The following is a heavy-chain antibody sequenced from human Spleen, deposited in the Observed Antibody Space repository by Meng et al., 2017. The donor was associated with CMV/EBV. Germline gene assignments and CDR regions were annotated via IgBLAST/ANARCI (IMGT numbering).Heavy chain of an antibody. V-gene: IGHV3-30*02. J-gene: IGHJ2*01. CDR1: GFTFSSYG. CDR3: AKRYCSSTSCRSNWYFDL. Sequence: GESLKISCAASGFTFSSYGMHWVRQAPGKGLEWVAFIRYDGSNKYYADSVKGRFTISRDNSKNTLYLQMNSLRAEDTAVYYCAKRYCSSTSCRSNWYFDLWGRGTLVTVSS. D-gene: IGHD2-2*01. CDR2: IRYDGSNK.